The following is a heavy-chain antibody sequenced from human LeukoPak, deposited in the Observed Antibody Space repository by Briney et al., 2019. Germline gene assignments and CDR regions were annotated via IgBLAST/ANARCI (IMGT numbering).Heavy chain of an antibody. J-gene: IGHJ6*02. D-gene: IGHD2-2*01. Sequence: GWSLRLSCAASGFTFDDYAMHWVRQAPGKGLEWVSGISWSSGSIGYADSVKGRFTISRDNAKNSLYLQMNSLRAEDTALYYCAKDLGYCSSTSCYGMDVWGQGTTVTVSS. CDR1: GFTFDDYA. CDR2: ISWSSGSI. CDR3: AKDLGYCSSTSCYGMDV. V-gene: IGHV3-9*01.